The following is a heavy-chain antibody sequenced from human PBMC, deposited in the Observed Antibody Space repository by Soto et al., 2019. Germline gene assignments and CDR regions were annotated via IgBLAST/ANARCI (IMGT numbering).Heavy chain of an antibody. CDR1: GFSLTTSGVG. Sequence: QITLKESGPTLVRPTQTLAVTCTFSGFSLTTSGVGVGWIRKTPGKALKWLAVIYLDDDKAYSPSLKSRLTNTKDTSKNQVVLTMADMEPVDTATYFCAHRGYMYGNWDHGYFDYWGQGTLVTLSS. CDR3: AHRGYMYGNWDHGYFDY. CDR2: IYLDDDK. D-gene: IGHD5-18*01. J-gene: IGHJ4*02. V-gene: IGHV2-5*02.